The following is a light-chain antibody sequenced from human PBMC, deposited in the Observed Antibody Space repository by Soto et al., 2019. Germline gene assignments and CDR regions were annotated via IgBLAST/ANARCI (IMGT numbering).Light chain of an antibody. V-gene: IGKV1-33*01. J-gene: IGKJ3*01. CDR1: HDITKY. CDR2: DAS. CDR3: QQYDNLLFT. Sequence: DIQMTQSPSSLSASVGERVTITCQASHDITKYLNWYQQKPGQAPKLLIYDASNLETGVPSRFSGSGSGTDFTFTISSLQPEDFATYYCQQYDNLLFTFGPGTKVDIK.